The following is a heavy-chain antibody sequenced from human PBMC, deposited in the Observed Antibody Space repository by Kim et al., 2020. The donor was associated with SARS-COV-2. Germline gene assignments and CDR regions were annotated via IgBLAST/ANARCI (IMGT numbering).Heavy chain of an antibody. CDR2: INHSGST. J-gene: IGHJ6*02. Sequence: SETLSLTCAVYGGSFSGYYWSWIRQPPGKGLEWIGEINHSGSTNYNPSLKSRVTISVDTSKNQFSLKLSSVTAADTAVYYCARGRGGTTLVTLGLGYYYYYGMDVWGQGTTVTVS. CDR3: ARGRGGTTLVTLGLGYYYYYGMDV. CDR1: GGSFSGYY. V-gene: IGHV4-34*01. D-gene: IGHD3-16*01.